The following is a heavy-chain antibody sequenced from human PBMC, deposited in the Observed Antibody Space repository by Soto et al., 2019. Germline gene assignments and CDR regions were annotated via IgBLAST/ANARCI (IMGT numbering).Heavy chain of an antibody. D-gene: IGHD3-3*01. Sequence: PSETLSLICTVSGGSISSGGYYGTWIRQHPGKGLEWIGYIYYSGSTYYNPSLKSRVTISVDTSKNQFSLKLSSVTAADTAVYYCARDSQRYDFWSGYPRPTGYYGMDVWGQGTTVTVS. CDR3: ARDSQRYDFWSGYPRPTGYYGMDV. J-gene: IGHJ6*02. V-gene: IGHV4-31*03. CDR2: IYYSGST. CDR1: GGSISSGGYY.